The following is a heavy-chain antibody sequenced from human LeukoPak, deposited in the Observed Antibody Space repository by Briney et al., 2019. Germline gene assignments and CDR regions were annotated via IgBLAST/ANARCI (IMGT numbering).Heavy chain of an antibody. D-gene: IGHD5-24*01. CDR1: GGSISGYY. V-gene: IGHV4-59*08. CDR2: IYYSGGT. Sequence: SETLSLTCTVSGGSISGYYWSWIRQPPGKGLEWIGYIYYSGGTNSNPSLKSRVTISVDTSKNQFSLKLRSVTAADTAAYYCARHVREGYNYVDHWGQGTLVTVSS. CDR3: ARHVREGYNYVDH. J-gene: IGHJ4*02.